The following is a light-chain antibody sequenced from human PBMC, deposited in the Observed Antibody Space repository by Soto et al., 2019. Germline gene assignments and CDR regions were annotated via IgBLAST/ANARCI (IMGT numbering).Light chain of an antibody. CDR1: NIGGKS. V-gene: IGLV3-21*02. J-gene: IGLJ1*01. Sequence: SYELTQPPSVSVAPGQTARITCGGNNIGGKSLHWYQQKPGQAPVLVVYDDGDRPSGIPERFSGSNSGNTATLTISRVEAGDEADYYCQVWDNNYDHYVFGPGTKLTVL. CDR2: DDG. CDR3: QVWDNNYDHYV.